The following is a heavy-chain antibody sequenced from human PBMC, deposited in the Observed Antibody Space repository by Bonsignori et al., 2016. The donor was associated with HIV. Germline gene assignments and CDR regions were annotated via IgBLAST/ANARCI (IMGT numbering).Heavy chain of an antibody. CDR3: ARGIESCTTTSCYYYF. J-gene: IGHJ4*01. CDR2: ISTYSSYI. V-gene: IGHV3-21*01. D-gene: IGHD2-2*01. Sequence: EVHLVESGGGLVKPGGSLRLSCAASGFTFGAYTMIWVRQAPGRGLEWVSSISTYSSYIYYGDSVRGRFTVSRDNAQDSLFLQLDSLRAEDTAVYYCARGIESCTTTSCYYYF. CDR1: GFTFGAYT.